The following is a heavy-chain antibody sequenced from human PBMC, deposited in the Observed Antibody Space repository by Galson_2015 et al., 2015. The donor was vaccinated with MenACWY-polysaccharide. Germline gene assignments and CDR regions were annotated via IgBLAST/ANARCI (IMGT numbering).Heavy chain of an antibody. CDR3: ARDPYNYGYLGDY. J-gene: IGHJ4*02. CDR2: ISSSGSST. V-gene: IGHV3-48*03. Sequence: SLRLSCAASGFTFSSYAMSWVRQAPGKGLEWVSYISSSGSSTYYPGSVKGRFTISRDNAKNSLYLQMNSLRAEDTAVYYCARDPYNYGYLGDYWGQGTLVTVSS. CDR1: GFTFSSYA. D-gene: IGHD5-18*01.